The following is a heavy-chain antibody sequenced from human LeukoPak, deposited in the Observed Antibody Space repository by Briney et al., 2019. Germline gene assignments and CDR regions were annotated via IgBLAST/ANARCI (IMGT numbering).Heavy chain of an antibody. J-gene: IGHJ6*03. CDR1: GGSISSGGYY. Sequence: PSQTLSLTCTVSGGSISSGGYYWSWIRQPPGKGLEWIGYIYHSGSTYYNPSLKSRVTISVDRSKNQFSLKLSSVTAADTAVYYCARRYSNYGGYYYYYMDVWGKGTTVTVSS. CDR3: ARRYSNYGGYYYYYMDV. D-gene: IGHD4-11*01. CDR2: IYHSGST. V-gene: IGHV4-30-2*01.